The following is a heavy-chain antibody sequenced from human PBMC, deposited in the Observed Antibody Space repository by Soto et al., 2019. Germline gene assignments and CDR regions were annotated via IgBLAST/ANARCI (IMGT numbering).Heavy chain of an antibody. CDR3: ARVRLDYGSKPYFFDN. J-gene: IGHJ4*02. CDR1: GFSFISFS. D-gene: IGHD4-17*01. CDR2: ISSKNNRTGYYI. Sequence: WGSLRLSCAASGFSFISFSINFRRQAPGKWREWVSSISSKNNRTGYYIHYADSVKGRFTTSRDNAKNSVYLQLNTLRAEDTGVYYCARVRLDYGSKPYFFDNWGRGTMVTVSS. V-gene: IGHV3-21*01.